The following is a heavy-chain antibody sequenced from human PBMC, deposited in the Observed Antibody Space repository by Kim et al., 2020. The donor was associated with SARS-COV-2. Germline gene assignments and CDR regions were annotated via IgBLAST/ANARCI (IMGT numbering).Heavy chain of an antibody. CDR1: GGSISSSSYY. Sequence: SQTLSLTCTVSGGSISSSSYYWGWIRQPPGKGLEWIGSIYYSGSTYYNPSLKSRVTISVDTSKNQFSLKLSSVTAADTAVYYCASLSSPGYYYGMDVWGQGTTVTVSS. V-gene: IGHV4-39*01. D-gene: IGHD6-13*01. CDR2: IYYSGST. J-gene: IGHJ6*02. CDR3: ASLSSPGYYYGMDV.